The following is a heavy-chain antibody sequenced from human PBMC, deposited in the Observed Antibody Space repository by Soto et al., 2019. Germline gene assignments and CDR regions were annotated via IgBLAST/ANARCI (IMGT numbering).Heavy chain of an antibody. J-gene: IGHJ5*02. CDR3: ARDSPIAAAGTGFDP. D-gene: IGHD6-13*01. Sequence: SETLSLTCTVSGGSISSGGYYWSWIRQHPGKGLEWIGYIYYSGSTYYNPSLKSRVTISVDTSKNQFSLKLSSVTAADTAVYYCARDSPIAAAGTGFDPWGQGXLVTVYS. CDR2: IYYSGST. CDR1: GGSISSGGYY. V-gene: IGHV4-31*03.